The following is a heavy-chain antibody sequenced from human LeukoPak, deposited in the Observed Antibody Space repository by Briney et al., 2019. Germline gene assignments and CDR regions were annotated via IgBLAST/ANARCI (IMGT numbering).Heavy chain of an antibody. CDR1: GGSFSGYY. J-gene: IGHJ4*02. CDR3: ARHYGP. V-gene: IGHV4-34*01. D-gene: IGHD3-16*01. CDR2: INHSGST. Sequence: SETLSLTCAVYGGSFSGYYWSWIRQPPGKGLEWIGEINHSGSTNYNPSLKSRVTISVDTSKSQFSLKLNSVTATDTAVYYCARHYGPWGQGTLVTVSS.